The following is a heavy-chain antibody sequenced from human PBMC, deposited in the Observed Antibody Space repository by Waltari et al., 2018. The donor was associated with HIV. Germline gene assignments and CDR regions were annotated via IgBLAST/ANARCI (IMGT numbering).Heavy chain of an antibody. J-gene: IGHJ5*02. CDR1: GVTFSSYS. CDR3: ARDPDSDWFDP. V-gene: IGHV3-21*01. Sequence: EVQLVESGGGLVKPGGSLGLFCSASGVTFSSYSMTWGRQAPGKGLEWVSSISSSSSYIYYADSVKGRFTISRDNAKNSLYLQMNSLRAEDTAVYYCARDPDSDWFDPWGQGTLVTVSS. CDR2: ISSSSSYI. D-gene: IGHD2-21*01.